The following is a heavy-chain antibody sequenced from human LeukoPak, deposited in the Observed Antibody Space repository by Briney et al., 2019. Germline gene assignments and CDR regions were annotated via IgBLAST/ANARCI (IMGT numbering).Heavy chain of an antibody. Sequence: AGGSLRLSCAASGFTFSSYGMHWVRQAPGKGLEWVAFIRYDGSNYYYADSVKGRFTISRDNSKNMLFLQMHSLRAEDSAVYYCAKEPYVYSSYPDYWGQGTLVTVSS. J-gene: IGHJ4*02. CDR2: IRYDGSNY. CDR1: GFTFSSYG. CDR3: AKEPYVYSSYPDY. V-gene: IGHV3-30*02. D-gene: IGHD1-26*01.